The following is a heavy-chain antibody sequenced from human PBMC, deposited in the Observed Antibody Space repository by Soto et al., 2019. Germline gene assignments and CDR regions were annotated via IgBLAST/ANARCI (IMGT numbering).Heavy chain of an antibody. V-gene: IGHV4-39*01. J-gene: IGHJ4*02. Sequence: ASETLSRTCTVSGGSISSRDSYLGWIRQPPGKGLEWIGSFHYSGSTYYNPSLKSRVTISVDTSKNQLSLRVTSVTAADTAVYYCARGFARSRFDYWGQGTLVTVSS. CDR2: FHYSGST. CDR3: ARGFARSRFDY. CDR1: GGSISSRDSY.